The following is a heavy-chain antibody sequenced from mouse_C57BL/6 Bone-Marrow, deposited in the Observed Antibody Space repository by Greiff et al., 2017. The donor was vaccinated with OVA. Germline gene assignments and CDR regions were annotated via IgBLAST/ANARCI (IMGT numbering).Heavy chain of an antibody. CDR1: GFTFSDYG. D-gene: IGHD1-1*01. CDR3: ARRITTVWYFDV. J-gene: IGHJ1*03. V-gene: IGHV5-15*01. Sequence: EVMLVESGGGLVQPGGSLKLSCAASGFTFSDYGMAWVRQAPRKGPEWVAFISNLAYSIYYADTVTGRFTISRENAKNTLYLEMSSLRSEDTAMYYCARRITTVWYFDVWGTGTTVTVSS. CDR2: ISNLAYSI.